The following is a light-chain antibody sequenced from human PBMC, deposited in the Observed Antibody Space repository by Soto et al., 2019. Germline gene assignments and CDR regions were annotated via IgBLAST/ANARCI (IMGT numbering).Light chain of an antibody. CDR1: QSISTY. V-gene: IGKV1-39*01. Sequence: DIQMTQSPSSLSASVGDRVTITCRASQSISTYLHWYQQKPGTAPKLLIYATSNLQSGVQSRFSGSGSGTDFTLTIKSLQPEDFATYYCQQAYSTPWTVGQGTKVDIK. CDR2: ATS. J-gene: IGKJ1*01. CDR3: QQAYSTPWT.